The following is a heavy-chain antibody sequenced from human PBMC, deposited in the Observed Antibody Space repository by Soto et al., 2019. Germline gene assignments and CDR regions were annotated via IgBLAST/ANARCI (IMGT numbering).Heavy chain of an antibody. J-gene: IGHJ4*02. Sequence: ASVKVSCKASGYTFTGYYMHWVRRAPGQGFEWMGWINPNSGGTNYAQKFQGRVTMTRDTSISTVYMELSRLRSDDTAVYYCAGNWNDGDDYFDYWGQGTLVTVSS. V-gene: IGHV1-2*02. CDR2: INPNSGGT. D-gene: IGHD1-1*01. CDR1: GYTFTGYY. CDR3: AGNWNDGDDYFDY.